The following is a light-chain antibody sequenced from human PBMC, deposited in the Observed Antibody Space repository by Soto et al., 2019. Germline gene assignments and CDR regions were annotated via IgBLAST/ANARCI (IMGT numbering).Light chain of an antibody. CDR3: QQYGSSPPIT. V-gene: IGKV3-20*01. CDR1: QSVSRTY. CDR2: DAS. Sequence: EIVMTQSPATLSLSPGERATLSCRASQSVSRTYLAWYQQKPGQAPRLLIYDASSRATGIPDRFSGSGAGTDFTLTISRLEPEDFAVYYCQQYGSSPPITFGQGTRLEIK. J-gene: IGKJ5*01.